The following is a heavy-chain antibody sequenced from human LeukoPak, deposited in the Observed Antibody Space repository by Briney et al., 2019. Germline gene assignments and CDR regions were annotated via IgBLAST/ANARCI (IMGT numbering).Heavy chain of an antibody. D-gene: IGHD1-26*01. Sequence: GGSLRLSCAASGFTFSSFEMKWVRQAPGKGLEWVSYISSGGSTIYYADSVKGRFTISRDNAKNSLYLQMNSLRAEDTAVYYCARDRYSGSYDDYWGQGTLVTVSS. CDR1: GFTFSSFE. V-gene: IGHV3-48*03. J-gene: IGHJ4*02. CDR3: ARDRYSGSYDDY. CDR2: ISSGGSTI.